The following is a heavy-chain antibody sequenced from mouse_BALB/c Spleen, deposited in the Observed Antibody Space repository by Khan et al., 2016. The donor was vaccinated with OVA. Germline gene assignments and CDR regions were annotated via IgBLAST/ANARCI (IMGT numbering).Heavy chain of an antibody. CDR3: TDVNYVGWFAY. Sequence: EVQLQESGTVLARPGASVKMSCKASGYSFTSYWMHWVKQRPGQGLEWIGAIYPGNSDTSYNQKFKGKAKLTAVTSASTAYMELSSLTNEDSAVYYCTDVNYVGWFAYWGQGTLVTVSA. CDR1: GYSFTSYW. J-gene: IGHJ3*01. V-gene: IGHV1-5*01. D-gene: IGHD2-1*01. CDR2: IYPGNSDT.